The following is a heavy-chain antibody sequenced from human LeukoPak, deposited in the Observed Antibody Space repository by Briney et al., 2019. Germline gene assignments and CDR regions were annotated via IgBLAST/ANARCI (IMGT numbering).Heavy chain of an antibody. V-gene: IGHV3-23*01. CDR2: ISGSGATT. D-gene: IGHD3/OR15-3a*01. CDR1: GFVFSSYA. Sequence: GGSLRLSCAASGFVFSSYAMSWVRQAPGKRLEWVSDISGSGATTSFADSVKGRFTISSDNSKNTLYLQMNNLRAEDTAVYYCAKVRGLYYYYGMDVWGQGTTVTVSS. CDR3: AKVRGLYYYYGMDV. J-gene: IGHJ6*02.